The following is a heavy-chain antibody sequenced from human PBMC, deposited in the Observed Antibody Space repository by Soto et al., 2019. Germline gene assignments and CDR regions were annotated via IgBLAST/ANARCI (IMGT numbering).Heavy chain of an antibody. CDR1: GGSVFSDTHY. V-gene: IGHV4-61*01. J-gene: IGHJ6*02. Sequence: SETLSLTCTVSGGSVFSDTHYWTWIRQPPGKGLEWIGYIFYNGRTNYNPSLESRVTISLDTSKSQFSLKMSSLTAADTAVYYCASGPYAMDVWGQGTTVPVSS. CDR3: ASGPYAMDV. CDR2: IFYNGRT.